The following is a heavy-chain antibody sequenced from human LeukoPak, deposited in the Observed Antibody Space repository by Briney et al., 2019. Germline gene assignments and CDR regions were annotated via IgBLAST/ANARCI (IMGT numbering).Heavy chain of an antibody. J-gene: IGHJ4*02. CDR2: IYTSGST. CDR1: GGSISSGSYY. V-gene: IGHV4-61*02. D-gene: IGHD3-3*01. CDR3: ARGLTIFGVRGTIGYFDY. Sequence: PSQTLSLTCTVSGGSISSGSYYWSWIRQPAGKGLEWIGRIYTSGSTNYNPSLKSRVTISVDTSKNQFSLKLSSVTAADTAVYYCARGLTIFGVRGTIGYFDYWGQGTLVTVSS.